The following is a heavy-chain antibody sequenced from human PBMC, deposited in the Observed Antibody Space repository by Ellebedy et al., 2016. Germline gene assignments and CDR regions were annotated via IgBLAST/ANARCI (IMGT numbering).Heavy chain of an antibody. D-gene: IGHD6-13*01. J-gene: IGHJ4*02. CDR1: GGSISSYY. V-gene: IGHV4-59*01. CDR3: ARSGVAAAGTDVGFDY. CDR2: IYYSGST. Sequence: SETLSLXXTVSGGSISSYYWSWIRQPPGKGLEWIGYIYYSGSTNYNPSLKSRVTISVDTSKNQFSLKLSSVTAADTAVYYCARSGVAAAGTDVGFDYWGQGTLVTVSS.